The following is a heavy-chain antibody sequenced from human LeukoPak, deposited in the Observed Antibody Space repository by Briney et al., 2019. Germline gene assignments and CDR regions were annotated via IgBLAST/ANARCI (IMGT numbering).Heavy chain of an antibody. CDR2: IYYSGST. CDR1: GGSISSSSYY. J-gene: IGHJ3*02. CDR3: ARAVHEWELLHDAFDI. Sequence: SETLSLTCTVSGGSISSSSYYWGWIRQPPGKGLEWIGSIYYSGSTYYNPSLKSRVTISVDTSKNQFSLKLSSVTAADTAVYYCARAVHEWELLHDAFDIWGQGTMVTVSS. V-gene: IGHV4-39*07. D-gene: IGHD1-26*01.